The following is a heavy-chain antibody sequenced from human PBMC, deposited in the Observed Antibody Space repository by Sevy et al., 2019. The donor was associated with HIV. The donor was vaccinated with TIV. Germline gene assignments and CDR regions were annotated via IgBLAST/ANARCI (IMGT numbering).Heavy chain of an antibody. Sequence: GGSLRLSCAASGITFSSAWMSWVRLVPGKGLEWLGRIKSETDGGAADYAAAVKGRFTILGDDSKEKLYLQLNSLKTEDTAVYYCTTDLGFYSSKWGQGTLVTVSS. V-gene: IGHV3-15*01. J-gene: IGHJ4*02. CDR1: GITFSSAW. CDR2: IKSETDGGAA. D-gene: IGHD4-4*01. CDR3: TTDLGFYSSK.